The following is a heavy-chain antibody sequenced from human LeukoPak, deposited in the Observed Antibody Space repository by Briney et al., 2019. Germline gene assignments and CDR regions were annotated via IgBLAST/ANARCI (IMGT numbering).Heavy chain of an antibody. J-gene: IGHJ4*02. CDR3: ARDPVGLWFGEFDY. CDR2: IIPIFGTA. Sequence: GASVKVSCKASGGTFSSYAISWVRQAPGQGLEWMGGIIPIFGTANYAQKFQGRVTITADKSTSIAYMELSSLRSEDTAVYYCARDPVGLWFGEFDYWGQGTLVTVSS. D-gene: IGHD3-10*01. CDR1: GGTFSSYA. V-gene: IGHV1-69*06.